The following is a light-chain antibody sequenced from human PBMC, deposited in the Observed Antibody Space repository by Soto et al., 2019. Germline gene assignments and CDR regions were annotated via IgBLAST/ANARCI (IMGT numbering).Light chain of an antibody. V-gene: IGKV3-15*01. CDR3: QHYNRWPWT. CDR2: GAS. Sequence: ETVLTQSPDTLSVSPGETVTLSCRASQSIRNNLAWYQQQPGQAPRLLIYGASTRATDIPATFSGSGSETEFTLTINSLQSEDLGVYYCQHYNRWPWTCGQGTKVEF. J-gene: IGKJ1*01. CDR1: QSIRNN.